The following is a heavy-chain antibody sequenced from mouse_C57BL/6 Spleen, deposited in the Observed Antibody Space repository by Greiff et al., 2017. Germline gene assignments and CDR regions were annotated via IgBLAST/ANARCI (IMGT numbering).Heavy chain of an antibody. CDR2: IDPENGDT. D-gene: IGHD1-2*01. CDR3: TTATRFAN. Sequence: VQLQQSGAELVRPGASVKLSCTASGFNIKDDYMHWVKQRPEQGLEWIGWIDPENGDTEYASKFQGKATITADTSSNTAYLQLNSLTSEDTAVYYGTTATRFANWGQGTLVTVSA. CDR1: GFNIKDDY. J-gene: IGHJ3*01. V-gene: IGHV14-4*01.